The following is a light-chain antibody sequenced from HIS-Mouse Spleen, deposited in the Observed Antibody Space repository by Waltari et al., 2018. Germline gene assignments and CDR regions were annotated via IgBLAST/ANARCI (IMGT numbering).Light chain of an antibody. CDR1: QGISSY. Sequence: AIRMTQSPSSFSASTGNRVTITCRASQGISSYLAWYQQKPGKATKLLIYAASTLQSGVPSRFSGSGSGTDFTLTISCLQSEDFATYYCQQYYSYPWTFGQGTKLEIK. CDR3: QQYYSYPWT. V-gene: IGKV1-8*01. J-gene: IGKJ2*01. CDR2: AAS.